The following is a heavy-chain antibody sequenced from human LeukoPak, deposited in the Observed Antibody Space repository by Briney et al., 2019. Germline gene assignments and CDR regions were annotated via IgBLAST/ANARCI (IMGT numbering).Heavy chain of an antibody. CDR2: ISWNSGSI. Sequence: GGSLRLSCAASGFTFDDYAMHWVRQAPGKGLEWVSGISWNSGSIGYADSVKGRFTISRDNAKNSLYLQMNSLRAEDTALYYCAKDMSSQYSSSWYFDYWGQGTLATVSS. J-gene: IGHJ4*02. V-gene: IGHV3-9*01. CDR3: AKDMSSQYSSSWYFDY. D-gene: IGHD6-13*01. CDR1: GFTFDDYA.